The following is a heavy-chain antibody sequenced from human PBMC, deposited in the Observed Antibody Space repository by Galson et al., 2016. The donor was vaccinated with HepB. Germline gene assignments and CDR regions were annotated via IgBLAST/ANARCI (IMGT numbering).Heavy chain of an antibody. Sequence: SLRLSCAASGFTLRYYAMHWVRQAPGRGLEWVALISFDGSGKYYTDSMKGRFTVSRDNPKNTLYLQMDSLRVEDTAVYYCARDTLVGAWDGLDVWGRGTTVTVSS. CDR3: ARDTLVGAWDGLDV. D-gene: IGHD1-26*01. J-gene: IGHJ6*02. CDR1: GFTLRYYA. CDR2: ISFDGSGK. V-gene: IGHV3-30*12.